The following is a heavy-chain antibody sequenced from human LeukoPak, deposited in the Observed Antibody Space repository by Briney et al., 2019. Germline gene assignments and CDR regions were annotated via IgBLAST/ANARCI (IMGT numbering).Heavy chain of an antibody. CDR3: ARSGDYYDSSGYYRLNWFDP. CDR1: GFTFSSYA. Sequence: GGSLRLSCAASGFTFSSYAMHWVRQAPGKGLEWVAVISYDGSNKYYADSVKGRFTISRDNSKNTLYLQMNSLRAEDTAVYYCARSGDYYDSSGYYRLNWFDPWGQGTLVTVSS. D-gene: IGHD3-22*01. J-gene: IGHJ5*02. CDR2: ISYDGSNK. V-gene: IGHV3-30-3*01.